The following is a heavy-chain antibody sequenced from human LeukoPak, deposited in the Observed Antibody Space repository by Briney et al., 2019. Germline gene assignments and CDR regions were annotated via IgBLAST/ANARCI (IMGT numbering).Heavy chain of an antibody. D-gene: IGHD3-16*01. CDR1: GFTFSSYS. J-gene: IGHJ3*02. V-gene: IGHV3-21*01. Sequence: GGSLRLSCAASGFTFSSYSMNWVRQAPGKGLEWVSSISSSSSYIYYADSVKGRFTISRDNAKNSLYLQMNSLRAEDTAVYYCARDRVYDYVWGSYVPGAFDIWGQGTMVTVSS. CDR3: ARDRVYDYVWGSYVPGAFDI. CDR2: ISSSSSYI.